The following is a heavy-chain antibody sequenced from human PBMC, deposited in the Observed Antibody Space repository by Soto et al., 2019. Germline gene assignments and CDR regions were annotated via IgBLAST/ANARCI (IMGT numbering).Heavy chain of an antibody. D-gene: IGHD3-16*01. CDR2: IYSGGST. Sequence: EVQLVESGGGLVQPGGSLRLSCAASGFTVSTKYMSWVRQAPGKGLEWVSFIYSGGSTFYADSVRGRFTLSRDNSKNTVNLQINSLRAEDTAVYYGARDPWAAGYWGQGTLVTVYS. CDR3: ARDPWAAGY. V-gene: IGHV3-66*01. CDR1: GFTVSTKY. J-gene: IGHJ4*02.